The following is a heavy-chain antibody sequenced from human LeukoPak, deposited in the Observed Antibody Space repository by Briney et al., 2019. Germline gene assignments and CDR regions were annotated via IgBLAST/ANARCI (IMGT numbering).Heavy chain of an antibody. CDR1: GFTFSSYS. Sequence: GGSLRLSCAASGFTFSSYSMNWVRQAPGKGLEWVSYISSSSSTIYYADSVKGRFTISRDNAKNSLYLQMNSLRAEDTAVYYCARLDYDILTGYPYYFDYWGQGTLVTVSS. CDR2: ISSSSSTI. V-gene: IGHV3-48*04. CDR3: ARLDYDILTGYPYYFDY. D-gene: IGHD3-9*01. J-gene: IGHJ4*02.